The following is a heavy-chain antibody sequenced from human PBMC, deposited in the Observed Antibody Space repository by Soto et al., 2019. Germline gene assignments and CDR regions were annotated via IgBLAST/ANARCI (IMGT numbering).Heavy chain of an antibody. CDR3: ARDRNSSGWYNWFDP. V-gene: IGHV1-18*01. Sequence: ASVKVSCTASGYTFTIYGISWVRQAPGQGLEWMGWISAYSGNTNYAQKLQGRVTMTTDTSTSTAYMELRSLRSDDTAVYYCARDRNSSGWYNWFDPWGQGTLVTVSS. J-gene: IGHJ5*02. D-gene: IGHD6-19*01. CDR1: GYTFTIYG. CDR2: ISAYSGNT.